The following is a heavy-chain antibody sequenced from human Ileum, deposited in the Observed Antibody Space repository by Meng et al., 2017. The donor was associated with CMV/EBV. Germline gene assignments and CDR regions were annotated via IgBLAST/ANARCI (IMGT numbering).Heavy chain of an antibody. V-gene: IGHV4-61*01. CDR3: ARGWADIRLSGVMDL. CDR2: ISYSGNT. D-gene: IGHD2-8*01. J-gene: IGHJ6*01. CDR1: GASVSRDYYY. Sequence: SETLSLTCAVSGASVSRDYYYWSWIRQPPGKGLEWVAYISYSGNTNSNPSLKSRVSISADAAKNLFSLRLTSVTTADTAVYYCARGWADIRLSGVMDLWGQGTTVTGAS.